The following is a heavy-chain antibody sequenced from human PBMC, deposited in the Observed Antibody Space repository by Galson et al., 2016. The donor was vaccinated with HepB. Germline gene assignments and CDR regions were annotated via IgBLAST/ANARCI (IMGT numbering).Heavy chain of an antibody. CDR2: ISWNSGSI. V-gene: IGHV3-9*01. CDR1: GFTFDDYA. Sequence: SLRLSCAASGFTFDDYAMHWVRQAPGKGLEWVSGISWNSGSIDYADSVKGRFTISRDNAKNSLYLQMNSPRGEDTAFYYCAKATSSSWAGALDIWGQGTMVTVSS. J-gene: IGHJ3*02. CDR3: AKATSSSWAGALDI. D-gene: IGHD6-13*01.